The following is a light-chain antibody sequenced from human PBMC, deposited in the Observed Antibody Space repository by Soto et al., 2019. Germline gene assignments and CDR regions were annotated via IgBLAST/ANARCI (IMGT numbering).Light chain of an antibody. V-gene: IGKV3-11*01. CDR1: QSVSSY. CDR3: QQRSNWPPVT. J-gene: IGKJ5*01. Sequence: EIVLTQSPATLSLSPGERAALSCRASQSVSSYLAWYQQKPGQAPRLLIYGASTRATGTPARFSGSGSGTDFTLTISSLEPEDFAVYYCQQRSNWPPVTFGQGTRLEIK. CDR2: GAS.